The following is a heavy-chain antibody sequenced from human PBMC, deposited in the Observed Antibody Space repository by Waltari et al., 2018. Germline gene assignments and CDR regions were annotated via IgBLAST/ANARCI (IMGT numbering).Heavy chain of an antibody. D-gene: IGHD1-26*01. V-gene: IGHV3-30*02. Sequence: QVQLVESGGGVVQPGGSLRLSCAASGFTFSSYGLHWVRQAPGKGREWVAFIRYDGSNKYYADSVKGRFTISRDNSKNTLYLQMNSLRAEDTAVYYCAKDLGGSVDYWGQGTLVTVSS. CDR2: IRYDGSNK. CDR1: GFTFSSYG. CDR3: AKDLGGSVDY. J-gene: IGHJ4*02.